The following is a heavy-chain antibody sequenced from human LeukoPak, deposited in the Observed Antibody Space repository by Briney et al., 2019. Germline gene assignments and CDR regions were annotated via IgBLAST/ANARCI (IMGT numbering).Heavy chain of an antibody. Sequence: PSETLSLTCTVPGGSISSSSYYWGWIRQPPGKGLEWIGSIYYSGSTYYNPSLKSRVTISVDTSKNQFSLKLSSVTAADTAVYYCAREGSGYVDYWGQGTLVTVSS. J-gene: IGHJ4*02. CDR1: GGSISSSSYY. CDR2: IYYSGST. V-gene: IGHV4-39*07. CDR3: AREGSGYVDY. D-gene: IGHD2-15*01.